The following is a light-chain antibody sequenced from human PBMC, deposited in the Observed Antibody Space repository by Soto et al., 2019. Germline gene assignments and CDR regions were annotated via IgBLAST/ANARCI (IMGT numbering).Light chain of an antibody. CDR2: KAS. CDR3: QQYKSYLYT. Sequence: DIQMTQSPSTLSASVGDRVTITCRASQSISSWLAWYQQKPGKAPKLLIYKASSLESGVPSRFSGSGSGTEFTLTISSLQPDDFAPYYCQQYKSYLYTFGQGTKLEIK. CDR1: QSISSW. J-gene: IGKJ2*01. V-gene: IGKV1-5*03.